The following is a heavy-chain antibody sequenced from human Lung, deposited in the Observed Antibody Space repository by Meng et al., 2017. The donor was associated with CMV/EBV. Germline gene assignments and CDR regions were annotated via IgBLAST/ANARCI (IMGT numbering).Heavy chain of an antibody. CDR1: GFTVRNNY. V-gene: IGHV3-53*01. D-gene: IGHD5-18*01. J-gene: IGHJ4*02. CDR2: LYSHGST. Sequence: ASGFTVRNNYMSWVRQAPGKGLEWVSVLYSHGSTYYADSVKGRFTISRDNSKNSLYLQMNSLTAEDTAVYYCARVPRRFSYGYVDCWGQGTLVTVSS. CDR3: ARVPRRFSYGYVDC.